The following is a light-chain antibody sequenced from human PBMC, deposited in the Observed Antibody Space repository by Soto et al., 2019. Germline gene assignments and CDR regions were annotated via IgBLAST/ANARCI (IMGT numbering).Light chain of an antibody. CDR1: QSISRY. CDR2: AAS. CDR3: QQSYSTPWT. J-gene: IGKJ1*01. V-gene: IGKV1-39*01. Sequence: DIQMTQSPSSLSASVGDRVTITCRASQSISRYLNWYQQKPGKAPKLLMYAASSLQSGVPSRFSGSGSGTDFSVTISSLQPEDVANYYCQQSYSTPWTFGQGTKVEIK.